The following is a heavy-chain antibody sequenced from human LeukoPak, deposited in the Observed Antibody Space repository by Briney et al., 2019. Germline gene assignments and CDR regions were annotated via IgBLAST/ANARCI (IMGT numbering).Heavy chain of an antibody. CDR1: GFTFSSYS. CDR2: ISSSSSYI. CDR3: ARDGQGYSGYDSVYYYYMDV. Sequence: PGGSLRLSCAASGFTFSSYSMNWVRQATGKGLEWVSSISSSSSYIYYADSVKGRFTISRDNAKNSLYLQMNSLRAEDTAVYYCARDGQGYSGYDSVYYYYMDVWGKGTTVTVSS. D-gene: IGHD5-12*01. V-gene: IGHV3-21*01. J-gene: IGHJ6*03.